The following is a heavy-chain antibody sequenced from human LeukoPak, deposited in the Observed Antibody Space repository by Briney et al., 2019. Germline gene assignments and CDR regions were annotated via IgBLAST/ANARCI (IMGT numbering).Heavy chain of an antibody. CDR2: MNPNSGIT. D-gene: IGHD3-3*01. CDR1: GYTFTSYD. CDR3: ARGRYDDFWSGYYTEYYGMDV. Sequence: ASVKVSCKASGYTFTSYDINWVRQATGQGLEWMGWMNPNSGITGYAQKFQGRVTMTRNTSISTAYMELSSLRSEDTAVYYCARGRYDDFWSGYYTEYYGMDVWGQGTTVTVSS. V-gene: IGHV1-8*01. J-gene: IGHJ6*02.